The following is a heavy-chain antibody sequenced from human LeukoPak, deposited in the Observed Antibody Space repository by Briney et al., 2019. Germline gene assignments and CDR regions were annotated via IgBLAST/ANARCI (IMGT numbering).Heavy chain of an antibody. D-gene: IGHD6-13*01. CDR3: ARVEAAAGLGAFDI. Sequence: GGSLRLSCAASGFTFSNYAMYWVRQAPGKGLEWVALISHDGSNKDYADSVKGRFTISRDNSKNTLYLQMNSLRAEDTAVYYCARVEAAAGLGAFDIWGQGTMVTVSS. V-gene: IGHV3-30-3*01. J-gene: IGHJ3*02. CDR2: ISHDGSNK. CDR1: GFTFSNYA.